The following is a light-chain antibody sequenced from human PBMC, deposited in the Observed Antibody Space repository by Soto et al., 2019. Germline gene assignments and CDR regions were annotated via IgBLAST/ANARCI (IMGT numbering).Light chain of an antibody. V-gene: IGKV3-20*01. CDR1: QSVKRSY. Sequence: EIVLTQSPGTLSLSPGERATLSCRASQSVKRSYSAWYQQKPGQPPRLLIYGASTRATGIPDRFIGSGSATDFTLTITRMEPVYLAVFYCQQYGSSPLTFGGGRKVEIK. CDR3: QQYGSSPLT. CDR2: GAS. J-gene: IGKJ4*01.